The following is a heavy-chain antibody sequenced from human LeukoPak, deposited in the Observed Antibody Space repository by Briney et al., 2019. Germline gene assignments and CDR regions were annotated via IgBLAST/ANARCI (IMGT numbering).Heavy chain of an antibody. J-gene: IGHJ4*02. V-gene: IGHV1-2*02. D-gene: IGHD6-13*01. CDR2: INPNSGGT. Sequence: ASVKVSCKASEYTFSTYYIYWVRQAPGQGLEWMGWINPNSGGTNYAQKFRGRVTMTRDTSISTAYMELSRLKSDDTAVYYCARVSSSNWYTPYFDCWGQGTLVTVSS. CDR3: ARVSSSNWYTPYFDC. CDR1: EYTFSTYY.